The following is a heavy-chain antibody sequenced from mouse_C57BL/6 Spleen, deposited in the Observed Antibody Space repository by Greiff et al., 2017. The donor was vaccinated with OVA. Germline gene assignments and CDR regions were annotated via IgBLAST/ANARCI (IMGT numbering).Heavy chain of an antibody. J-gene: IGHJ1*03. V-gene: IGHV1-26*01. CDR1: GYTFTDYY. CDR2: INPNNGGT. D-gene: IGHD1-1*01. CDR3: ARNYYPWYFDV. Sequence: EVQLQQSGPELVKPGASVKISCKASGYTFTDYYMNWVKQSHGKSLEWIGDINPNNGGTSYNQKFKGKATLTVDKSSSTAYMELRSLTSEDSAVYYCARNYYPWYFDVWGTGTTVTVSS.